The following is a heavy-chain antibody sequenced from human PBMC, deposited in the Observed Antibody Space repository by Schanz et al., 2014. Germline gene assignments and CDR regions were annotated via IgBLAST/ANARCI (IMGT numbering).Heavy chain of an antibody. D-gene: IGHD3-22*01. CDR2: ISGGGGTT. CDR1: GFTFSSYA. Sequence: EVQLLESGGGLVQPGGSLRLSCAASGFTFSSYAMSWVRQAPGKGLEWVSAISGGGGTTYYADSVKGRFTISRDNSKNTRYLQMNSIRAEDTAVYDCAKERARDYDSKGYFDYWGQGTLITVSS. J-gene: IGHJ4*02. V-gene: IGHV3-23*01. CDR3: AKERARDYDSKGYFDY.